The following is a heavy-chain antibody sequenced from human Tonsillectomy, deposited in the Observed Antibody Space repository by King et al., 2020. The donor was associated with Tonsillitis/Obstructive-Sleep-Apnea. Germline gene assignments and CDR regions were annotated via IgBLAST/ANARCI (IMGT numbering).Heavy chain of an antibody. D-gene: IGHD1-26*01. V-gene: IGHV3-30*04. Sequence: VQLVESGGGVVQPGRSLRLSCAASGFTFSSYAMHWVRQAPGKGLEWVAVIFHDGSNIYYAYSVKGRFTISRDNSKTTLYLQMTSLRVEDTVVYYCARRQSGSYSPFDHWGQGTMVTVSS. CDR3: ARRQSGSYSPFDH. CDR2: IFHDGSNI. CDR1: GFTFSSYA. J-gene: IGHJ4*02.